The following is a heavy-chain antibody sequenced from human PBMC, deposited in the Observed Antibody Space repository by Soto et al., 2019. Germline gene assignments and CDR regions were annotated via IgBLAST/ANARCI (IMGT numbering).Heavy chain of an antibody. J-gene: IGHJ4*02. CDR1: GFTFRVYA. CDR2: IGGTGNTT. D-gene: IGHD2-2*01. Sequence: VHLSESGGALVQPGGSLRLSCAASGFTFRVYAMSWFRQAPGRGLEWVSAIGGTGNTTYYADSVKGRFTTARDNSRDTLYLQMTSLRVEDTAVHYCARIRQLLFVSWGQGTLVSVSS. V-gene: IGHV3-23*01. CDR3: ARIRQLLFVS.